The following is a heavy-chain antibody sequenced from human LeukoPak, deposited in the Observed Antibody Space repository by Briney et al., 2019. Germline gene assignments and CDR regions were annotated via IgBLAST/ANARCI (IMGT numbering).Heavy chain of an antibody. V-gene: IGHV3-11*06. D-gene: IGHD3-10*01. CDR3: TAILWFGEFLDDAFDI. J-gene: IGHJ3*02. CDR2: ISSSSSYI. CDR1: GFTFSDYY. Sequence: GGSLRLSCAASGFTFSDYYMSWIRQAPGKGLEWVSSISSSSSYIYYADSVKGRFTISRDNAKNSLYLQMNSLRAEDTAVYYCTAILWFGEFLDDAFDIWGQGTMVTVSS.